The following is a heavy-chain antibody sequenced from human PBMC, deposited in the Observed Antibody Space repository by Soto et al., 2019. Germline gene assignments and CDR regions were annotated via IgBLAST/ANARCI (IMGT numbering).Heavy chain of an antibody. D-gene: IGHD5-18*01. J-gene: IGHJ4*02. CDR1: GFTFSSYA. CDR2: ISGSGGST. Sequence: GGSLRLSCAASGFTFSSYAMSWVRQAPGKGLEWVSAISGSGGSTYYADSVKGRFTISRDNSKNTLYLQMNSLRAEDTAVCYCANTWIQLWHSYYFDYWGQGTLVTVSS. CDR3: ANTWIQLWHSYYFDY. V-gene: IGHV3-23*01.